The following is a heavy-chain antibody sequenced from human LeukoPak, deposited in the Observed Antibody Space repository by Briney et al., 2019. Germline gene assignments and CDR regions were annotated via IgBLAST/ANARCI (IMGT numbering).Heavy chain of an antibody. D-gene: IGHD3-3*01. CDR2: ISGSGGST. Sequence: GGSLRLSCAASGFTFSSYAMSWVRQAPGKGLEWVSAISGSGGSTYYADSVKGRFTISRDNSKNTLYLQMNSLRAEDTAVYYCAKTRWDYDFWSGYQDASDIWGHGTMVTVSS. CDR3: AKTRWDYDFWSGYQDASDI. J-gene: IGHJ3*02. V-gene: IGHV3-23*01. CDR1: GFTFSSYA.